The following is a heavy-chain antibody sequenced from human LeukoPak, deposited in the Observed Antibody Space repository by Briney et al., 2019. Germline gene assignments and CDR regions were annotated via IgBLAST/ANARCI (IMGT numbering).Heavy chain of an antibody. D-gene: IGHD4-23*01. CDR1: GFTFSDYY. CDR2: ISGRSSYT. J-gene: IGHJ4*02. Sequence: GGSLRLSCAASGFTFSDYYMSWIGQAPGKSVEWVSCISGRSSYTNYADSVKGRFTVSRDNAKNSLYLQMNSLRVDDTAVYFCARQTRSVDPLIYWGQGTLVTVSS. CDR3: ARQTRSVDPLIY. V-gene: IGHV3-11*03.